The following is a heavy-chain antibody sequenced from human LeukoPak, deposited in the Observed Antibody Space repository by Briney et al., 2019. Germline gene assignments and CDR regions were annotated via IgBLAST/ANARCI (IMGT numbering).Heavy chain of an antibody. Sequence: SETLSLTCTVSGGSISSSSYYWGWIRQPPGTGLEWIGSIYYSGSTYYNPSLKSRVTISVDTSKNQFSLKLSSVTAADTAVYYCARHFAYDSSGYYPDFDYWGQGTLVTVSS. D-gene: IGHD3-22*01. CDR1: GGSISSSSYY. CDR2: IYYSGST. J-gene: IGHJ4*02. CDR3: ARHFAYDSSGYYPDFDY. V-gene: IGHV4-39*01.